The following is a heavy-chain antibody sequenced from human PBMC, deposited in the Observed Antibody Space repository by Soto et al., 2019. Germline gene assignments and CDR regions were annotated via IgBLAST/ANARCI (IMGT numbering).Heavy chain of an antibody. D-gene: IGHD1-1*01. CDR1: GFTFSSYG. J-gene: IGHJ5*02. CDR2: ISYDGSNK. CDR3: AKDLDERRVNWFDP. V-gene: IGHV3-30*18. Sequence: GGSMRLSCAASGFTFSSYGMHWVRQAPGKGLEWVAVISYDGSNKYYADSVKGRFTISRDNSKNTLYLQMNSLRAEDTAVYYCAKDLDERRVNWFDPWGQGTLVTVSS.